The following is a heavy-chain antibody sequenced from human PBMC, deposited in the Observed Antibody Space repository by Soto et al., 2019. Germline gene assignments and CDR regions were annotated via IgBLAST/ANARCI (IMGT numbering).Heavy chain of an antibody. CDR2: ISSTSDYI. CDR3: ARVYYYDSSDFLI. D-gene: IGHD3-22*01. J-gene: IGHJ4*02. V-gene: IGHV3-21*01. Sequence: GGSLRLSCAASGFTFSSYSMNWVRQAPGKGLEWVSSISSTSDYIYYTDSVKGRFTISRDNAKNSLYLQMNSLRAEDSAVYYCARVYYYDSSDFLIWGQGTLVTVSS. CDR1: GFTFSSYS.